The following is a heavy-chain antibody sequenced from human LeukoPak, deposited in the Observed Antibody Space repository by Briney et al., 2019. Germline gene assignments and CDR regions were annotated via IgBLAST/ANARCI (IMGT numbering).Heavy chain of an antibody. D-gene: IGHD6-19*01. J-gene: IGHJ5*02. CDR1: GGSISSSSYF. CDR2: IYANGGT. CDR3: ARHRPGGIAVAGEYNWFDP. V-gene: IGHV4-61*02. Sequence: PSETLSLTCTVSGGSISSSSYFWHWIRQPAGKGLEWIGRIYANGGTNYDPSLNSRVTISVDTSKNQFSLKLSSVTAADTAVYYCARHRPGGIAVAGEYNWFDPWGQGTLVTVSS.